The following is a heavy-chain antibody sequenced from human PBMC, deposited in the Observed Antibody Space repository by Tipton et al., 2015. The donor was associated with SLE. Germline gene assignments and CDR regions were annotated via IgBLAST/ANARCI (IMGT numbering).Heavy chain of an antibody. CDR1: GGSINSDDYH. Sequence: TLSLTCTVSGGSINSDDYHWSWIRQPAGKGLEWIGRIYSSGSTNYNPSLKSRVTISVDTSNNQFSLELSSVTAADTAVYYCALSMTAASGPFDYWGQGILVTVS. D-gene: IGHD6-13*01. CDR2: IYSSGST. CDR3: ALSMTAASGPFDY. J-gene: IGHJ4*02. V-gene: IGHV4-61*02.